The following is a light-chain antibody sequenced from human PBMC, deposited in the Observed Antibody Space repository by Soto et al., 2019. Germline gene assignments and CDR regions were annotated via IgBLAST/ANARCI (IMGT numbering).Light chain of an antibody. Sequence: QSVLTQPPSASGSPGQSVTISCIGTASDIGRYNYVSWYQHHPGKAPKLIIYEVTKRPSGVPDRFSGSKSGNTASLTISGLQAEDEADYYCSSYTSSSTYVFGTGTKVTVL. J-gene: IGLJ1*01. CDR1: ASDIGRYNY. CDR2: EVT. V-gene: IGLV2-8*01. CDR3: SSYTSSSTYV.